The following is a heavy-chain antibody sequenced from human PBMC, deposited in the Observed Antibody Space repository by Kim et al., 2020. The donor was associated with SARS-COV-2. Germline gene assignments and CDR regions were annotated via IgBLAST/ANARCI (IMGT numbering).Heavy chain of an antibody. CDR2: NT. CDR3: ARDGTGTIDY. V-gene: IGHV1-46*01. Sequence: NTSYGQKFQGRVTMTRYTSTSSVYMELSSLRSEDTAVYYCARDGTGTIDYWGQGTLVTVSS. J-gene: IGHJ4*02. D-gene: IGHD1-1*01.